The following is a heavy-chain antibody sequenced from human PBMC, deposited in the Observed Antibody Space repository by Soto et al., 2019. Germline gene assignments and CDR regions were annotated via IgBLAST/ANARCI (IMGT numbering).Heavy chain of an antibody. Sequence: QVQLVQSGAEVKKPGASVKVSCKASGYTFTSYDINWVRQATGQGLEWMGWMNPNSGNTGYAQKFQGRVTMTRNTSISTAYMGLSSLRSEDTAVYYCARVKQVGYFDWLSPGFGDWGQGTLVTVSS. D-gene: IGHD3-9*01. V-gene: IGHV1-8*01. CDR2: MNPNSGNT. J-gene: IGHJ4*02. CDR3: ARVKQVGYFDWLSPGFGD. CDR1: GYTFTSYD.